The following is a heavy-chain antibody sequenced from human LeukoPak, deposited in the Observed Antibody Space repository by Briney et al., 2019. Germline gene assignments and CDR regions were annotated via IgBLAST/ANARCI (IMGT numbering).Heavy chain of an antibody. CDR3: MCWGTDNH. V-gene: IGHV3-7*01. D-gene: IGHD7-27*01. CDR1: GSTFRSYW. CDR2: INPGGNEI. Sequence: GGSLRLSCTFSGSTFRSYWMNRVRQAPGRGLEWVANINPGGNEIRSVDSVKGRSIISRDNAKNSLDLQMSSLRVEDTAVYYCMCWGTDNHWGQGILVTVSS. J-gene: IGHJ4*02.